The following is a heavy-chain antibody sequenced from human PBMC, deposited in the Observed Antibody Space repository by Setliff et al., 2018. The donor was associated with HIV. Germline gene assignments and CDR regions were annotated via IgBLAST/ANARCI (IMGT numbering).Heavy chain of an antibody. D-gene: IGHD2-21*01. CDR3: SAGVAVGQDY. Sequence: LRLSCVVSGFSFSSYGMHWVRQAPGKGLGWVAVISYDGSNKYYADSVKGRFTISRDNSKNTLYLQMNSLRAEDTAVYYCSAGVAVGQDYWGQGARVTVS. J-gene: IGHJ4*02. CDR2: ISYDGSNK. V-gene: IGHV3-30*03. CDR1: GFSFSSYG.